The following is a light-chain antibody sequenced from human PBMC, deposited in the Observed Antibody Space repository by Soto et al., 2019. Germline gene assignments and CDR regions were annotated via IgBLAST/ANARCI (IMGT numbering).Light chain of an antibody. J-gene: IGKJ1*01. CDR2: DAS. Sequence: EIVLTQSPVTLSLSPGERATLSCRASQSVSSYLAWYQHKPGQAPRLLIYDASKRATGIPARFSGSGSGTDFTLTISSLEPEDFVVYYCQQRSNWPPTWTFGQGTRVEIK. CDR3: QQRSNWPPTWT. V-gene: IGKV3-11*01. CDR1: QSVSSY.